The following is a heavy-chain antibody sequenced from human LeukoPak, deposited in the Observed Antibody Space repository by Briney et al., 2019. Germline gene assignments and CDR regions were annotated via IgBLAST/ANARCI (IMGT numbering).Heavy chain of an antibody. CDR2: IRSKAYGGTT. V-gene: IGHV3-49*04. J-gene: IGHJ4*02. D-gene: IGHD3-22*01. CDR3: TRGNYYDSSGYYVF. CDR1: GFTFGDYA. Sequence: PGRSLRLSCTASGFTFGDYAMSWVRQAPGKGLEWVGFIRSKAYGGTTEYAASVKGRFTISRDDSKSIAYLQMNSLKTEDTAVYYCTRGNYYDSSGYYVFWGQGTLVTVSS.